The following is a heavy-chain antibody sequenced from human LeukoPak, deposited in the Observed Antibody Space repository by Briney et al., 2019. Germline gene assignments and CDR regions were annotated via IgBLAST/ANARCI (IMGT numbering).Heavy chain of an antibody. J-gene: IGHJ3*02. CDR1: GGSFSGYY. CDR3: ARGREDCGGDCYSVAFDI. CDR2: INHSGST. D-gene: IGHD2-21*02. Sequence: KPSETLSLTCAVYGGSFSGYYWSWIRQPPGKGLEWIGEINHSGSTNYNPSLKSRVTISVDTSENQFSLKLSSVTAADTAVYYCARGREDCGGDCYSVAFDIWGQGTMVTVSS. V-gene: IGHV4-34*01.